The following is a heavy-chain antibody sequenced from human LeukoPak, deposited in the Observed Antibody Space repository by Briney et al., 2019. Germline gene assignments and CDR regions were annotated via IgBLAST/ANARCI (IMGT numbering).Heavy chain of an antibody. CDR1: GGSLSGYD. J-gene: IGHJ6*04. Sequence: PSETLSLTCGVYGGSLSGYDWSWVRQPPGMGLEWIGEINDGGDTNYNPSLKSRVTMSVDTSKNHFSLEVRSMTAADTAVYYCARGLGWKVATMGLFFMDVWGEGTTVTVSP. D-gene: IGHD5-24*01. CDR3: ARGLGWKVATMGLFFMDV. V-gene: IGHV4-34*01. CDR2: INDGGDT.